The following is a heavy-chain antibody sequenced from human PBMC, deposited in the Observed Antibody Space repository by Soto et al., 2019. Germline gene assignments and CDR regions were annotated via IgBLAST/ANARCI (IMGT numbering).Heavy chain of an antibody. CDR3: ARWWSGSRQGFDP. J-gene: IGHJ5*02. Sequence: QVQLQESGPGLVKPSQTLSLTCTVSGGSISSGDYYWSWIRQHPGKGLEWIGYIYYSGSTYYHPSLKGRVTISVDTSKNQFYLKLSSVTAADTAVYYCARWWSGSRQGFDPWGQGTLVTVSS. V-gene: IGHV4-31*03. CDR2: IYYSGST. CDR1: GGSISSGDYY. D-gene: IGHD3-3*01.